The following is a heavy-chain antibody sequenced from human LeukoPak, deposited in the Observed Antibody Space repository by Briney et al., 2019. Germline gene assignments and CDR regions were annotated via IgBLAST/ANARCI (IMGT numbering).Heavy chain of an antibody. Sequence: ASVKVFCKPSGFTFTSYPISWVRQAPGQGLEWRGYITTYNGNTNYEPNLQGRVTMTGEEDKSTAYMELRNLKSDDTAMYYCARRSRQEGDYYDSSGLRKAFDIWGQGTMVTVSS. J-gene: IGHJ3*02. CDR2: ITTYNGNT. V-gene: IGHV1-18*01. CDR1: GFTFTSYP. D-gene: IGHD3-22*01. CDR3: ARRSRQEGDYYDSSGLRKAFDI.